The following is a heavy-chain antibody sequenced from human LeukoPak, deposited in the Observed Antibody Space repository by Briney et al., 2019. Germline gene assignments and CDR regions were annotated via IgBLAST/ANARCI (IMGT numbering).Heavy chain of an antibody. Sequence: GGSLRLSCAASGFTFSSCAMTWVRQAPGKGLEWVSSISGSGATKYYADSVKGRFTISRDNSNNTVYLQMNSLRAEDTAVYYCAKDQSRVGASDPFDYWGQGMQVGVSS. CDR3: AKDQSRVGASDPFDY. J-gene: IGHJ4*02. V-gene: IGHV3-23*01. CDR1: GFTFSSCA. D-gene: IGHD1-26*01. CDR2: ISGSGATK.